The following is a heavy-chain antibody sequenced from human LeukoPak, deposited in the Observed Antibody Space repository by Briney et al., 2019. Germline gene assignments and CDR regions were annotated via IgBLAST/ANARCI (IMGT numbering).Heavy chain of an antibody. CDR1: GYTLTELS. J-gene: IGHJ4*02. D-gene: IGHD6-19*01. CDR3: ARSLAVDGTRAY. V-gene: IGHV1-8*01. CDR2: MNPLSGNT. Sequence: ASVKVSCKVSGYTLTELSMHWVRQAPGQGLEWMGWMNPLSGNTGYAQKFQGRVTMTRNTSTGTAYMELSSLRSEDTAVYYCARSLAVDGTRAYWGQGTPVTVSS.